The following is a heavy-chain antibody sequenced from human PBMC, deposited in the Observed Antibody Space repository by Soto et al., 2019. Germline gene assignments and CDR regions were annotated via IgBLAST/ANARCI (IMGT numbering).Heavy chain of an antibody. J-gene: IGHJ4*02. CDR2: ISSTTNYI. CDR3: ARESEDLTSNFDY. CDR1: GFTFTRYS. Sequence: GGSLRLSCGASGFTFTRYSMNWVRQAPGKGLEWVSSISSTTNYIYYGDSMKGRFTISRDNAKNSLYLEMNSLRAEDTAVYYCARESEDLTSNFDYWGQGTLVTVSS. V-gene: IGHV3-21*06.